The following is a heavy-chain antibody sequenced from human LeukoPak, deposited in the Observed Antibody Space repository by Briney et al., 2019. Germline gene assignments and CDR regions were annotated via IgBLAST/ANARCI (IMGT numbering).Heavy chain of an antibody. J-gene: IGHJ3*02. D-gene: IGHD6-13*01. CDR3: ARAYIAAAGTGAFDI. CDR1: GYTFTGYY. CDR2: INPNSGGT. V-gene: IGHV1-2*02. Sequence: GASVKVSCKASGYTFTGYYMHWVRQAPGQGLEWMGWINPNSGGTNYAQKFQGRVTMTRDTSISTAYMELSRLRSDDTAVYYCARAYIAAAGTGAFDIWGQGTMVTVSS.